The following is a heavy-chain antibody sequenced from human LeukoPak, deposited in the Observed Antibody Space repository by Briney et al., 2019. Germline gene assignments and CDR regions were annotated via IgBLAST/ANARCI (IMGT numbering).Heavy chain of an antibody. J-gene: IGHJ4*02. D-gene: IGHD4-11*01. V-gene: IGHV1-18*01. Sequence: ASVKVSCKASGYTFTSYGISWVRQAPGQGLEWMGWISAYNGNTSYAQKLQGRVTMTTDTSTSTAYMELRSLGSDDTAVYYCARVDDYSNLFDYWGQGTLVTVSS. CDR2: ISAYNGNT. CDR3: ARVDDYSNLFDY. CDR1: GYTFTSYG.